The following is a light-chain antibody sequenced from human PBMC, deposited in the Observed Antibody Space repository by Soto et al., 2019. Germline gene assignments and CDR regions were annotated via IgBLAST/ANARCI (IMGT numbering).Light chain of an antibody. CDR3: SSYAGSSTFYV. Sequence: QSVLTQPPSASGSPGQSVTISCTGTSSDVGAYNYVSWYQQHPGKAPKLMIYEVSKRPSGVPDRFSGSKSGNTASLTVSGLQAEDEADYYCSSYAGSSTFYVFGTGTKVTVL. J-gene: IGLJ1*01. CDR2: EVS. CDR1: SSDVGAYNY. V-gene: IGLV2-8*01.